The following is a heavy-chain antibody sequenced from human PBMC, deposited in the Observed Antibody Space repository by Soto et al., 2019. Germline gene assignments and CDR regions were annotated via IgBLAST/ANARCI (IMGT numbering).Heavy chain of an antibody. J-gene: IGHJ4*02. D-gene: IGHD3-9*01. Sequence: QVQLVQSGAEVKKPGSSVKVSCKASGGTFSSYAISWVRQAPGQGLEWMGGIIPIFGTANYAQKFQGRVTITADESTSTAYMELSSLRSEDTAVYYCARSKGYYDILTGYPPPYYFDSWGQGTLVTVSS. CDR2: IIPIFGTA. CDR1: GGTFSSYA. CDR3: ARSKGYYDILTGYPPPYYFDS. V-gene: IGHV1-69*01.